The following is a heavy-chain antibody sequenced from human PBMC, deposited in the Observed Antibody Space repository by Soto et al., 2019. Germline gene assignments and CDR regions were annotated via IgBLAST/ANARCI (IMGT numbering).Heavy chain of an antibody. Sequence: PGGSLRLSCAASGFTFDDYGMNWVRQAPGKGLEWVSGISWNSGRIAYADSVKGRFIISRDSAKNSLYLQMNSLRAEDTALYYCAKERVTIASCSGGSCYGMDVWGQGTTVTVSS. D-gene: IGHD2-15*01. CDR1: GFTFDDYG. CDR2: ISWNSGRI. V-gene: IGHV3-9*01. J-gene: IGHJ6*02. CDR3: AKERVTIASCSGGSCYGMDV.